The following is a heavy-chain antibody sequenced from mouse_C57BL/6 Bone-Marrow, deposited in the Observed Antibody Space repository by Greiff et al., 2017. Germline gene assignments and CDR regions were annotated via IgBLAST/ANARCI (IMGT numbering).Heavy chain of an antibody. J-gene: IGHJ2*01. D-gene: IGHD3-1*01. Sequence: QVQLQQSGAELARPGASVKLSCKASGYTFTSYGISWVKQRTGQGLEWIGEIYPRSGNTYYNEKFKGKATLPADKSSSTAYMVLRSLTSEDSAVYFCASGPLDYWGQGTTLTVSS. CDR3: ASGPLDY. CDR2: IYPRSGNT. CDR1: GYTFTSYG. V-gene: IGHV1-81*01.